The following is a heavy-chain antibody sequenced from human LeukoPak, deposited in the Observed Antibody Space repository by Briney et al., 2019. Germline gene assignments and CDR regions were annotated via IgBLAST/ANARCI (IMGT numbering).Heavy chain of an antibody. CDR2: SNPNSCGT. CDR3: ARGLGNDGIFAY. D-gene: IGHD1-1*01. J-gene: IGHJ4*02. Sequence: ASVNVSCKASGYTFSGYYMHWVRQAPGQGLEWVGWSNPNSCGTNYAQKFQGRVTITRDTSISTAYMELSRLLSGDTAVYYCARGLGNDGIFAYWGQGTLVSVSS. CDR1: GYTFSGYY. V-gene: IGHV1-2*02.